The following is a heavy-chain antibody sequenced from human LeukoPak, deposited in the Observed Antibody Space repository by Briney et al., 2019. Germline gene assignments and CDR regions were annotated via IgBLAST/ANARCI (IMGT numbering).Heavy chain of an antibody. CDR3: AKVSIAAAGSDN. Sequence: GGSLRLSCAASGFTFSSYWMTWVRQAPGKGLEWVANIQQDGSEKYYVDSVKGRFTISRDNAKNSLYLQMDSLRAEDTAVYYCAKVSIAAAGSDNWGQGTLVTVSS. D-gene: IGHD6-13*01. V-gene: IGHV3-7*01. J-gene: IGHJ4*02. CDR2: IQQDGSEK. CDR1: GFTFSSYW.